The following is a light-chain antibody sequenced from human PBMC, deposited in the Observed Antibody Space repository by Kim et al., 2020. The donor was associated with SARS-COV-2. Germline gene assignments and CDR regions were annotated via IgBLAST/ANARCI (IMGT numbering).Light chain of an antibody. J-gene: IGLJ2*01. V-gene: IGLV3-25*03. CDR2: KDS. CDR1: ALPKQY. CDR3: QSADSSGTLVV. Sequence: SPGQTARITCSGDALPKQYAYWYQQKPGQAPVLLIYKDSERPSGIPERFSGSSSGTTVTLTISGVQAEDEADYYCQSADSSGTLVVFGGGTQLTVL.